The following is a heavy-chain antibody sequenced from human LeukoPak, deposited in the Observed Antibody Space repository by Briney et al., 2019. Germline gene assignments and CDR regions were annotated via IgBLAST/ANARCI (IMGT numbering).Heavy chain of an antibody. CDR3: ARDLYYYDSSGQRAFDI. CDR1: GGSISSYY. CDR2: IYYSGST. Sequence: SETLSLTCTVSGGSISSYYWSWIRQPPGKGLEWIGYIYYSGSTNYSPSLKSRVTISVDTSKNQFSLKLSSVTAADTAVYYCARDLYYYDSSGQRAFDIWGQGTMVTVSS. V-gene: IGHV4-59*01. J-gene: IGHJ3*02. D-gene: IGHD3-22*01.